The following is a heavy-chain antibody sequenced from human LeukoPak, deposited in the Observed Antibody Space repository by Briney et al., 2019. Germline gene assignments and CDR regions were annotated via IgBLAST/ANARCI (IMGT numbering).Heavy chain of an antibody. CDR2: ISGSGGST. CDR3: AKDFFIVRGDPTYYFDY. D-gene: IGHD3-10*02. V-gene: IGHV3-23*01. CDR1: GFNVNNYY. J-gene: IGHJ4*02. Sequence: PGGSLRLSCATSGFNVNNYYMSWVRQAPGKGLEWVSAISGSGGSTYYADSVKGRFTISRDNSKNTLYLQMNSLRAEDTAVYYCAKDFFIVRGDPTYYFDYWGQGTLVTVSS.